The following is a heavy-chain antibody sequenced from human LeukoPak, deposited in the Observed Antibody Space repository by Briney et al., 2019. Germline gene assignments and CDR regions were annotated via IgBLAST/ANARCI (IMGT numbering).Heavy chain of an antibody. CDR2: INHSGST. J-gene: IGHJ4*02. V-gene: IGHV4-34*01. CDR1: GGSFSGYY. CDR3: ARSYSGYDYVDY. Sequence: PSEALSLTCAVYGGSFSGYYWSWIRQPPGKGLEWIGEINHSGSTNYNPSLKSRVTISVDTPKNQFSLKLSSVTAADTAVYYCARSYSGYDYVDYWGQGTLVTVSS. D-gene: IGHD5-12*01.